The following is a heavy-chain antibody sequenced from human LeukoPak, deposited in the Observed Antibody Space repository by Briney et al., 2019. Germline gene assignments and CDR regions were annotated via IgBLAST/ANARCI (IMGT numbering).Heavy chain of an antibody. V-gene: IGHV5-51*01. CDR2: IYPGDSDT. Sequence: GESLKISCKGSGYSFTSYWIGWVRQMPGKGLEWMGIIYPGDSDTRYSPSFQGQVTISADKSISTAYLQWSSLKASDTAMYYCARDSTYGSGNYYIDYWGRGTLVTVSS. D-gene: IGHD3-10*01. CDR1: GYSFTSYW. CDR3: ARDSTYGSGNYYIDY. J-gene: IGHJ4*02.